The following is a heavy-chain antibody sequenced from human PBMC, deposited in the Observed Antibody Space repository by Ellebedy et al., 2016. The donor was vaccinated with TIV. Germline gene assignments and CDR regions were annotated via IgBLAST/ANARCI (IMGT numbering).Heavy chain of an antibody. D-gene: IGHD3-3*01. CDR3: ARGRVPGY. CDR2: IYYSGST. V-gene: IGHV4-59*01. CDR1: GVSITNYY. Sequence: GSLRLSXTVSGVSITNYYWSSNRQSPGKGLEWIGSIYYSGSTDYSPFLKSRVTISLDTSRNQFSLSLSSVTAADTAVYYCARGRVPGYWGQGTLVTVSS. J-gene: IGHJ4*02.